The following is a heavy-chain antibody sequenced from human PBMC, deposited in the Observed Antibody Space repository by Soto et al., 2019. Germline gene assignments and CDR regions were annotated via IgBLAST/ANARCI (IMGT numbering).Heavy chain of an antibody. CDR2: IYYSGST. CDR1: GGSISSYY. V-gene: IGHV4-59*01. J-gene: IGHJ6*03. D-gene: IGHD5-18*01. CDR3: ARMDTYYYDYMDV. Sequence: PSETLSLTCTVSGGSISSYYWSWIRQPPGKGLEWIGYIYYSGSTNYNPSLKSRVTISVDTSKNQFSLKLSSVTAADTAVYYCARMDTYYYDYMDVWGHGTTVTVSS.